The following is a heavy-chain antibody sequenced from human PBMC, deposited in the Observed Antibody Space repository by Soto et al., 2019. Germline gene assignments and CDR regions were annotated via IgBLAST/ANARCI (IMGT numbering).Heavy chain of an antibody. Sequence: SETLSLTCTVSGGSLSSYYWSWIRQPPGKGLEWIGYIYYSGTTSYTPSLKSRIIISVDTSKNQFSLTLSSVTAADTAVYYCARHIYAYGVDVWGKGTTVPVSS. D-gene: IGHD2-2*01. CDR1: GGSLSSYY. V-gene: IGHV4-59*08. CDR2: IYYSGTT. CDR3: ARHIYAYGVDV. J-gene: IGHJ6*04.